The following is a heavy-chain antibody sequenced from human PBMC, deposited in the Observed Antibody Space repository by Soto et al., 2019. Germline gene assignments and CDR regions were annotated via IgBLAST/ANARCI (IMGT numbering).Heavy chain of an antibody. CDR2: IYYSGST. J-gene: IGHJ6*02. V-gene: IGHV4-61*01. CDR3: ARSGPSLVPAAIGSLYYYYGMDV. Sequence: TSETLSLTCTVSGGSVSSGSYYWSWIRQPPGKGLEWIGYIYYSGSTNYNPSLKSRVTISVDTSKNQFSLKLSSVTAADTAVYYCARSGPSLVPAAIGSLYYYYGMDVWGQGTTVTVSS. CDR1: GGSVSSGSYY. D-gene: IGHD2-2*01.